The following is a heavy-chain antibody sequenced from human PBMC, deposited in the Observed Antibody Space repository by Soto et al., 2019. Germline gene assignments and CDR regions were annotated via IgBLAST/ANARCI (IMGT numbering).Heavy chain of an antibody. V-gene: IGHV4-59*01. CDR2: IYYSGST. Sequence: SETLSLTCTVSGGSISSYYWSWIRQPPGKGLEWIGYIYYSGSTNYNPSLKSRVTISVDTSKNQFSLKLSSVTAADTAVYYCARAYDSSGYYPNWFDPWGQGTLVTVSS. D-gene: IGHD3-22*01. CDR1: GGSISSYY. CDR3: ARAYDSSGYYPNWFDP. J-gene: IGHJ5*02.